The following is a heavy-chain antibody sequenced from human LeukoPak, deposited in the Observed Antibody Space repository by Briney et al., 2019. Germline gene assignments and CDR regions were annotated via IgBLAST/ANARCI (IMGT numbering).Heavy chain of an antibody. J-gene: IGHJ4*02. CDR2: ISAYNGNT. Sequence: ASVKVSCKASGYTFTSYGISWVRQAPGQGLEWMGWISAYNGNTNYAQKLQGRVTMTTDTSTSTAYMELSRLRSDDTAVYYCARGQRITMVRGVILGYWGQGTLVTVSS. CDR3: ARGQRITMVRGVILGY. V-gene: IGHV1-18*01. CDR1: GYTFTSYG. D-gene: IGHD3-10*01.